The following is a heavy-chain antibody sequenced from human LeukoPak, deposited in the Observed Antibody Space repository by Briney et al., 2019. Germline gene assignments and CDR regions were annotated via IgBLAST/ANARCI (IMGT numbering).Heavy chain of an antibody. CDR3: ARRAVAGGRAFDI. Sequence: SETLSLTCTVSGGSISSSSHYWGWIRQPPGKGLEWIGTIYYSGGTYYKPSLKSRVTISVDTSRNQFSLNLISVTAADTAVYYCARRAVAGGRAFDIWGEGTMVTVSP. J-gene: IGHJ3*02. CDR1: GGSISSSSHY. CDR2: IYYSGGT. V-gene: IGHV4-39*01. D-gene: IGHD6-19*01.